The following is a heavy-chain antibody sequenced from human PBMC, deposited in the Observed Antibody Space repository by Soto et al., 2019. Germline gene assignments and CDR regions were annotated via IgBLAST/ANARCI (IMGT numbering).Heavy chain of an antibody. Sequence: EVQLVESGGGFVQPGGSLRLSCVAAGFTFNNYWMHWVREVPGKGLMWVSRIGGDGSSPAYADSVEGRLTILRDNAKNTRYLQMNSLRIEIMAVSYCAREILAALGSSRWFDPCGQGTLVTVSS. CDR2: IGGDGSSP. V-gene: IGHV3-74*03. CDR3: AREILAALGSSRWFDP. J-gene: IGHJ5*02. D-gene: IGHD6-25*01. CDR1: GFTFNNYW.